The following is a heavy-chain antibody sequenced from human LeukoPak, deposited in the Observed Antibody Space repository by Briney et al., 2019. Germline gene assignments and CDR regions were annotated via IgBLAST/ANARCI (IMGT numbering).Heavy chain of an antibody. CDR2: FDPEDGET. Sequence: ASVKVSCKASGYAFTGYYMHWVRQAPGKGLEWMGSFDPEDGETIYAQRFQGRVSMTEDTSTDTAYMELSSLRSEDTAVYYCAGGLWTAGTVSDYWGQGTLVTVSS. CDR3: AGGLWTAGTVSDY. J-gene: IGHJ4*02. CDR1: GYAFTGYY. V-gene: IGHV1-24*01. D-gene: IGHD4-17*01.